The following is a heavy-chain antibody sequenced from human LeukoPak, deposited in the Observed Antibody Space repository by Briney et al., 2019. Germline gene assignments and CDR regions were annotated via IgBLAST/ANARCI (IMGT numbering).Heavy chain of an antibody. J-gene: IGHJ4*02. Sequence: GGSLRLSCAASGFTFSSYGMHWVRQAPGKGLEWVAVISYDGSNKYYADSVKGRFTISRDNSKNTLYLQMNSLRAEDTAVYYCAREWSIAVAGGSYYFDYWGQGTLVTVSS. D-gene: IGHD6-19*01. CDR2: ISYDGSNK. CDR1: GFTFSSYG. V-gene: IGHV3-30*03. CDR3: AREWSIAVAGGSYYFDY.